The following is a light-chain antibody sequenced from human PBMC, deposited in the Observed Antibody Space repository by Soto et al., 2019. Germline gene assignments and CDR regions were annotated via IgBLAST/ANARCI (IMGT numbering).Light chain of an antibody. Sequence: QSALTHPASVSGSPGQSITISCTGTSSDVGSYNLVSWYQQHPGKAPKLMIYEVSKRPSGVSNRFSGSKSGNTASLTISGLQAEDEADYYCCSYAGSSTYVFGTGNKLTVL. V-gene: IGLV2-23*02. CDR2: EVS. J-gene: IGLJ1*01. CDR3: CSYAGSSTYV. CDR1: SSDVGSYNL.